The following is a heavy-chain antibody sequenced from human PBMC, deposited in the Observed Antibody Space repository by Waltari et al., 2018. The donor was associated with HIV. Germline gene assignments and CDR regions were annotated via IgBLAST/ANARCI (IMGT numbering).Heavy chain of an antibody. J-gene: IGHJ6*02. CDR1: GYTFTDYY. Sequence: EVQLVQSGAEVKKPGATVKISCKVSGYTFTDYYMHWVQQAPGQGLEWMGLVDPEDGETIYAEKFQGRVTITADTSTDTAYMELSSLRSEDTAVYYCATAPTGSSKYYYYGMDVWGQGTTVTVSS. CDR2: VDPEDGET. V-gene: IGHV1-69-2*01. D-gene: IGHD4-4*01. CDR3: ATAPTGSSKYYYYGMDV.